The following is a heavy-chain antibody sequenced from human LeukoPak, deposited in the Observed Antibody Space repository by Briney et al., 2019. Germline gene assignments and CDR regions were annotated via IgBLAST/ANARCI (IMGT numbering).Heavy chain of an antibody. D-gene: IGHD4-17*01. J-gene: IGHJ6*02. CDR2: INHSGST. CDR3: ASTFRGVTTDYYYGTDV. Sequence: SETLSLTCAVYGGSFSGYYCSWIRQPPGKGLEWIGEINHSGSTNYNPSLKSRVTISVDTSKNQFSLKLSSVTAADTAVYYCASTFRGVTTDYYYGTDVWGQGTTVTVSS. CDR1: GGSFSGYY. V-gene: IGHV4-34*01.